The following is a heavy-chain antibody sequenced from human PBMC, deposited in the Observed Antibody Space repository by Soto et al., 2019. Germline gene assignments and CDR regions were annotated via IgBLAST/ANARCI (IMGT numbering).Heavy chain of an antibody. V-gene: IGHV4-31*03. CDR3: ARGAVTTSLFDY. J-gene: IGHJ4*02. D-gene: IGHD4-17*01. CDR2: IYYSGST. CDR1: GGSISSGGYY. Sequence: QVQLQESGPGLVKPSQTLSLSCTVSGGSISSGGYYWSWIRQHPGKGLEWIGYIYYSGSTYYNPSRKSRVSISVDPPKNQFSLKLSSVTAADTAVYYCARGAVTTSLFDYWGQGTLVTVSS.